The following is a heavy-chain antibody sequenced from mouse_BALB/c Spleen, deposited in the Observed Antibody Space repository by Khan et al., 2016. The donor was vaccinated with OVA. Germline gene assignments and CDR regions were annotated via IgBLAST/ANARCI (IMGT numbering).Heavy chain of an antibody. CDR3: ATLDGSPFAF. J-gene: IGHJ3*01. V-gene: IGHV14-3*02. CDR1: GFNIKDTY. CDR2: IDPPNDDS. D-gene: IGHD1-1*02. Sequence: EVQLQEPGAELVKPGASVKLSCSASGFNIKDTYIHWMKQRPEQGLEWIGRIDPPNDDSKYGPKFQAKATLTADTSSNTAYLQLSSLTSEDTAVYYCATLDGSPFAFWGQGTLVSVSA.